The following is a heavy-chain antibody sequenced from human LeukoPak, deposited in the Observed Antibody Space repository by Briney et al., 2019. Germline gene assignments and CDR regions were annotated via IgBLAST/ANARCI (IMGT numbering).Heavy chain of an antibody. CDR3: AREGPSTVTTLDIDY. CDR2: IWYDGSNK. J-gene: IGHJ4*02. Sequence: GRSLRLSCAASGFTFSIYGMHWVRQAPGKGLEWVAVIWYDGSNKYYADSVKGRFTISRDNSKNTLYLQMNSLRAEDTAVYYCAREGPSTVTTLDIDYWGQGTLVTVSS. CDR1: GFTFSIYG. V-gene: IGHV3-33*01. D-gene: IGHD4-17*01.